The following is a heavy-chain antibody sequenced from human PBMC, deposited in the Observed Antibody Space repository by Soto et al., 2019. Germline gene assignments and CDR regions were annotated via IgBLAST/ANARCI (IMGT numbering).Heavy chain of an antibody. CDR3: ERDNGGGMIVVVTFDY. CDR2: IYHSGST. CDR1: GYSISSGYY. D-gene: IGHD3-22*01. Sequence: SETLSLTCAVSGYSISSGYYWGWIRQPPGKGLEWIGSIYHSGSTYYNPSLKSRVTISVDTSKNQFSLKLSSVTAADTAVYYCERDNGGGMIVVVTFDYWGQGTLVTVSS. V-gene: IGHV4-38-2*02. J-gene: IGHJ4*02.